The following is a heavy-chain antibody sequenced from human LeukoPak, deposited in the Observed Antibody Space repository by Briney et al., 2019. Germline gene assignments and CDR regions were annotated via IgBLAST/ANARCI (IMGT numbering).Heavy chain of an antibody. CDR1: GFTFSSYG. J-gene: IGHJ6*03. CDR2: MRYDGSNE. V-gene: IGHV3-30*02. D-gene: IGHD1-26*01. CDR3: AKDPRYTGNSPYYMDV. Sequence: GGSLRLSCAVSGFTFSSYGMHWVRQAPGKGLEWVAFMRYDGSNEYYADFVKGRFTISRDNSKNTLYLQMNSLRAEDTAVYYCAKDPRYTGNSPYYMDVWGKGTTVTISS.